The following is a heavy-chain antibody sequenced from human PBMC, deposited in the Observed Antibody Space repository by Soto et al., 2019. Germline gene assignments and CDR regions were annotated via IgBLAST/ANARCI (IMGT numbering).Heavy chain of an antibody. V-gene: IGHV3-7*01. D-gene: IGHD3-3*01. CDR3: ARDRYSYYDFWSGSLPYYYYGMDV. CDR1: GGSISSGAYY. J-gene: IGHJ6*02. Sequence: PSETLSLTCTVSGGSISSGAYYWSWVRQAPGKGLEWVANIKQDGSEKYYVDSVKGRFTISRDNAKNSLYLQMNSLRAEDTAVYYCARDRYSYYDFWSGSLPYYYYGMDVWGQGTTVTVSS. CDR2: IKQDGSEK.